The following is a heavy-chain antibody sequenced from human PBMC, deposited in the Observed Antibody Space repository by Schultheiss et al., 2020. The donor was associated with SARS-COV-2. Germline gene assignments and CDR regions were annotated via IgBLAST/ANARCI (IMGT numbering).Heavy chain of an antibody. CDR2: ISYDGSNK. Sequence: GGSLRLSCAASGFTFSSYGMHWVRQAPGKGLEWVAVISYDGSNKYYADSVKGRFTISRDNSKNTLYLQMNSLRAEDTAVYYCTTDNTAMDELIDAFDIWGQGTMVTVSS. V-gene: IGHV3-30*03. D-gene: IGHD5-18*01. CDR3: TTDNTAMDELIDAFDI. CDR1: GFTFSSYG. J-gene: IGHJ3*02.